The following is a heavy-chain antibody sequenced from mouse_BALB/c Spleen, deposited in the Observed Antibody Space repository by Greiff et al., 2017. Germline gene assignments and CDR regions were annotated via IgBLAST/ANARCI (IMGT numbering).Heavy chain of an antibody. V-gene: IGHV5-17*02. CDR3: ARRNAYAMDY. J-gene: IGHJ4*01. Sequence: DVMLVESGGGLVQPGGSRKLSCAASGFTFSSFGMHWVRQAPEKGLEWVAYISSGSSTIYYADTVKGRFTISRDNPKNTLFLQMTSLRSEDTAMYYCARRNAYAMDYWGQGTSVTVSS. CDR2: ISSGSSTI. CDR1: GFTFSSFG.